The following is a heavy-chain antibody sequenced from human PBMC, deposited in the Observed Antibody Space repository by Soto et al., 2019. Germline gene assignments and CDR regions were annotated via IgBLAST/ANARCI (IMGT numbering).Heavy chain of an antibody. Sequence: QVQLVESGGGVVQPGRSLRLSCAASGFTFSNYGMHWVRQAPGKGLEWVAAIYYDGSNKEYADSVKGRFTISRDNSKNTLFLQRESVRAEDTAVYYCARDATSPSYSRFDDWGQGNLVTVSS. CDR1: GFTFSNYG. J-gene: IGHJ4*02. V-gene: IGHV3-33*01. CDR3: ARDATSPSYSRFDD. D-gene: IGHD2-2*01. CDR2: IYYDGSNK.